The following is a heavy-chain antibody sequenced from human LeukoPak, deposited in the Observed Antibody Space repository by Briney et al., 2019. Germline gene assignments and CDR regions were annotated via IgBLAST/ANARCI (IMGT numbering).Heavy chain of an antibody. J-gene: IGHJ4*02. CDR1: GYTFTGYY. CDR2: INPNSGST. D-gene: IGHD3-22*01. Sequence: ASVKVSCKTSGYTFTGYYMHWVRQAPGQGLEWMGWINPNSGSTNYAQKFQGRVTMTSDTPISTAYMELSSLRSDDTAMYYCARAPMIVVVFPPRLDFWGQGTLVTVSS. V-gene: IGHV1-2*02. CDR3: ARAPMIVVVFPPRLDF.